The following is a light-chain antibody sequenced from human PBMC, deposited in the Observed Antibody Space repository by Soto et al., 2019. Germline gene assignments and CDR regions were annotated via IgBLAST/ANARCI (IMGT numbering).Light chain of an antibody. V-gene: IGLV1-40*01. CDR1: SSNIGAGYD. Sequence: QSVLTQPPSVSGAPGQRVTISCTGSSSNIGAGYDVHWYQQLPGTAPKPLIYANNNRPSGVPDRFSGSKSGTSASLAITGLQAEDEADYHCQSYDSSLSVVFGGGTKVTVL. CDR3: QSYDSSLSVV. CDR2: ANN. J-gene: IGLJ2*01.